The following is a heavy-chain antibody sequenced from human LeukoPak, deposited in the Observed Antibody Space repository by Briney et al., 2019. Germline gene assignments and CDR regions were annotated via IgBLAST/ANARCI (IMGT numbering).Heavy chain of an antibody. CDR1: GGSISSYY. Sequence: SETLSLTCIVSGGSISSYYWSWIRQPPGKGLEWIGYIYTSGSTNYNPSLKSRVTISVDTSKNQFSLNLRSVTAADTAFYYCARHRSGSYIRYFDFWGQGALVTVSS. CDR2: IYTSGST. J-gene: IGHJ4*02. CDR3: ARHRSGSYIRYFDF. D-gene: IGHD1-26*01. V-gene: IGHV4-4*09.